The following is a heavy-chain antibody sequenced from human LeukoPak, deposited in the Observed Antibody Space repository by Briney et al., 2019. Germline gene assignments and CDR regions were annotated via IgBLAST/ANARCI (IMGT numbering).Heavy chain of an antibody. V-gene: IGHV4-59*01. J-gene: IGHJ4*02. CDR1: GGSISSYY. Sequence: SETLSLTCTVSGGSISSYYWSWIRQPPGKGLEWIGYIYYSGSTNYNPSLKSRVTISVDTSKNQFSLKLSSVTAADTAVYYCARHRSGWLQSSFDYWGQGTLVTVSS. CDR2: IYYSGST. D-gene: IGHD5-24*01. CDR3: ARHRSGWLQSSFDY.